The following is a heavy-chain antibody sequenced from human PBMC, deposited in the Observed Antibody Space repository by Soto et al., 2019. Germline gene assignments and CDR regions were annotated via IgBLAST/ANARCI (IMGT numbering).Heavy chain of an antibody. CDR2: IRSEANGGTT. V-gene: IGHV3-15*01. Sequence: GGSLRLSSAASGGNFSDYYMSWIRQAPGKGLEWVSYIRSEANGGTTDYAAPVKGRFTISRDDSKNTLYLQMNSLESEDTAVYYCAWGAAQFYESWGLGTLVTVSS. J-gene: IGHJ5*02. D-gene: IGHD3-16*01. CDR3: AWGAAQFYES. CDR1: GGNFSDYY.